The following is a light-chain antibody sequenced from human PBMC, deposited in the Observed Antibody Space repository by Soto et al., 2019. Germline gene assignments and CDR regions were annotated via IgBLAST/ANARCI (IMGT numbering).Light chain of an antibody. Sequence: DVVMTQSPLSLPVTLGQPASISCRSTQGLVYSDGYTYLNWFQQRPGQSPRRLIYRVSNRDSGVPDRFSGSGSGTDFTLKISRVEAEDVRLYYCMQGTHWPWTFGQGTKVEIK. CDR3: MQGTHWPWT. J-gene: IGKJ1*01. CDR1: QGLVYSDGYTY. CDR2: RVS. V-gene: IGKV2-30*01.